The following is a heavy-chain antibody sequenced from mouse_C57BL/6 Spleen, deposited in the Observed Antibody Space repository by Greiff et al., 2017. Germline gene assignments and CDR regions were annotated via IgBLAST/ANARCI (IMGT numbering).Heavy chain of an antibody. CDR1: EFTFRSYT. CDR3: ASHNYYARSYCDLDV. D-gene: IGHD1-1*01. CDR2: ISGGGGNT. V-gene: IGHV5-9*01. J-gene: IGHJ1*03. Sequence: EVQLVESGGGLVKPGGSLKLSCASSEFTFRSYTMSWVRQTPEKRLELVATISGGGGNTYYPDSVKGRFTISRDNAKNTLYLQKSSLRSKDTALXYFASHNYYARSYCDLDVWGTGTSVTVSS.